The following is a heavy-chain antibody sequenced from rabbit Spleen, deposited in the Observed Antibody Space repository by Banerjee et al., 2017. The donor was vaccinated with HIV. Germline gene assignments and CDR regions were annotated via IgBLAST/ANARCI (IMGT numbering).Heavy chain of an antibody. D-gene: IGHD2-1*01. CDR3: ARGSAAMTMVITGYYLTL. Sequence: QEQLVESGGGLVQPEGSLTLTCTASGFSFSDRDVMCWVRQAPGKGLEWIACINTYTAKSVYATWATGRFTISRTSSTTVTLQMTSLTAADTATYFCARGSAAMTMVITGYYLTLWGPGTLVTVS. CDR2: INTYTAKS. CDR1: GFSFSDRDV. V-gene: IGHV1S45*01. J-gene: IGHJ4*01.